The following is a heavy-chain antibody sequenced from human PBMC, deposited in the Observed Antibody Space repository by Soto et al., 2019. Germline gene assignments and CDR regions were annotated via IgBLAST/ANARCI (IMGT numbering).Heavy chain of an antibody. D-gene: IGHD2-21*01. CDR1: GFTFSSYW. V-gene: IGHV3-7*05. J-gene: IGHJ4*02. CDR2: IKQDGSEK. Sequence: EVQLVESGGDLVQPGGSLRLSCAASGFTFSSYWMSWVRQVPGKGLEWVANIKQDGSEKYYVDSVKGRFTISRDNAKNSLYLQMNSLSAEDTAVYPCARSLVAIPGENWGQGTLVTVSS. CDR3: ARSLVAIPGEN.